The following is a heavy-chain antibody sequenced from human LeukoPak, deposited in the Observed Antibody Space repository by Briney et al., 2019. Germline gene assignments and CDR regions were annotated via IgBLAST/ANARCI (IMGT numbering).Heavy chain of an antibody. D-gene: IGHD3-9*01. J-gene: IGHJ6*03. V-gene: IGHV3-48*04. CDR1: GFTFSSYS. CDR3: SRDRVQISGDLTGAPQGWYYYYYMDV. CDR2: ISSNSSTI. Sequence: GGSLRLSCAASGFTFSSYSMNWVPQAPGKGREWVSYISSNSSTIYYADSSKGRFPISRDNAKNSPYLQMNSLRGEDTAVYYCSRDRVQISGDLTGAPQGWYYYYYMDVWGKGNTVTVSS.